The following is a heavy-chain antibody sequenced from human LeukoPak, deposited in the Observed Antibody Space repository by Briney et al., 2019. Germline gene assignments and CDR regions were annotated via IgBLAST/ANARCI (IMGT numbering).Heavy chain of an antibody. CDR1: GFTFSSYS. V-gene: IGHV3-21*01. CDR3: ARAVHDYGGNPGSWDY. J-gene: IGHJ4*02. CDR2: ISSSSSYI. D-gene: IGHD4-23*01. Sequence: GGSLRLSCAASGFTFSSYSMNWVRQAPGKGLEWVSSISSSSSYIYYADSVKGRFTISRDKAKNSLYLQMNSLRAEDTAVYYCARAVHDYGGNPGSWDYWGQGTLVTVSS.